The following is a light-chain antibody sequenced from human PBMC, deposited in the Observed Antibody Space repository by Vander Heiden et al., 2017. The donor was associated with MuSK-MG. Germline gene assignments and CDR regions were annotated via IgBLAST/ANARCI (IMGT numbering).Light chain of an antibody. Sequence: QLVLTQSPSASASLGAAVKLTCTLSSGHSSYAIAWHQQQPEKGPRYLMLLNCDGSHSKGDGIPDRFAGSSSGAERYLTISSLQSEDEADYYCQTWGTGIVVFGGGTKLTVL. CDR3: QTWGTGIVV. V-gene: IGLV4-69*01. J-gene: IGLJ2*01. CDR1: SGHSSYA. CDR2: LNCDGSH.